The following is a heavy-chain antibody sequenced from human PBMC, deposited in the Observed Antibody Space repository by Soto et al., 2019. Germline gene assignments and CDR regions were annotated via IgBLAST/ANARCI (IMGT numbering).Heavy chain of an antibody. CDR3: ARVYSSSFVYYYYYMDV. J-gene: IGHJ6*03. CDR2: INHSGST. CDR1: GGSFSGYY. Sequence: PSETLSLTCAVYGGSFSGYYWSWIRQPPGKGLEWIGEINHSGSTNYDPSLKSQVTISVDTSKNQFSLKLSSVTAADTAVYYCARVYSSSFVYYYYYMDVWGKGTTVTVSS. D-gene: IGHD6-6*01. V-gene: IGHV4-34*01.